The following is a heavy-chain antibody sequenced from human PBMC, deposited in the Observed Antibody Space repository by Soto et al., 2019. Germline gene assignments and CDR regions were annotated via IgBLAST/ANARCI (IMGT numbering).Heavy chain of an antibody. CDR3: AKDRGSSGGSCPDN. CDR1: GFTFSSYG. V-gene: IGHV3-30*18. Sequence: QVQLVESGGGVVQPGRSLTLSCAASGFTFSSYGMHWVRQAPGKGLEWVALISSAGSSRYYADSVKGRFTISRDNSKNTLYLQLNSLRAEDTAVYYCAKDRGSSGGSCPDNWGQGTLVTVSS. CDR2: ISSAGSSR. J-gene: IGHJ4*02. D-gene: IGHD2-15*01.